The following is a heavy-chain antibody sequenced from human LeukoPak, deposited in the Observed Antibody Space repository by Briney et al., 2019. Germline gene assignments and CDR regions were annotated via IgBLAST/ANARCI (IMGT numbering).Heavy chain of an antibody. D-gene: IGHD4/OR15-4a*01. CDR2: IYCGGST. J-gene: IGHJ4*02. Sequence: SETLSLTCTVSGGSISSYYWSWIRQPPGKGLEWIGYIYCGGSTNYNPSLKSRVTISVDTSKNQFSLKLSSVTAADTAVYYCARTQYGGYVNYWGQGTLVTVSS. CDR3: ARTQYGGYVNY. V-gene: IGHV4-59*08. CDR1: GGSISSYY.